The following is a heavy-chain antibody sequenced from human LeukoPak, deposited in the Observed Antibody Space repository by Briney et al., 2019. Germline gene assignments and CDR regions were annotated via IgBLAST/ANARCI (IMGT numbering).Heavy chain of an antibody. J-gene: IGHJ6*03. V-gene: IGHV4-34*01. Sequence: PSETLSLTCAVYGGSFSGYYWSWIRQPPGKGLEWIGEINHSGSTNYNPSLKSRVTISVDTSKNQLSLKLSSVTAADTAVYYCARGYCSSTSCSYYYYYYMDVWGKGTTVTVSS. CDR1: GGSFSGYY. CDR3: ARGYCSSTSCSYYYYYYMDV. D-gene: IGHD2-2*01. CDR2: INHSGST.